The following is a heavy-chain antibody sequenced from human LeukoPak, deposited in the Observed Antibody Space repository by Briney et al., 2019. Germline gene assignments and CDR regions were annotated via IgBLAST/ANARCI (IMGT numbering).Heavy chain of an antibody. CDR3: AKIQPSNWEGGY. CDR2: ISGSGGST. J-gene: IGHJ4*02. CDR1: GFTFSSYA. V-gene: IGHV3-23*01. D-gene: IGHD7-27*01. Sequence: GGSLRLSCAASGFTFSSYAMSWVRQAPGKGLEWVSAISGSGGSTYYAHSVKGRFTTSRDNSKNTLYLQMNSLRAEDTAVYYCAKIQPSNWEGGYWGQGTLVTVSS.